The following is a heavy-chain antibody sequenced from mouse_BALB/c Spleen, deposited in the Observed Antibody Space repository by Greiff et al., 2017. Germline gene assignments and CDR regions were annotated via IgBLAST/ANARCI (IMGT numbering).Heavy chain of an antibody. J-gene: IGHJ4*01. CDR3: ARRSPYDHYALDY. D-gene: IGHD2-3*01. V-gene: IGHV14-3*02. CDR1: GFNFKDTY. Sequence: VQLQQSGAELVKPGASVKLSCTASGFNFKDTYMHWVKQRPEQGLEWIGRIDPANGNTKYDPKFQGKATITADTSSNTAYLQLSSLTSEDTTVYYCARRSPYDHYALDYWGQGTSVTVSS. CDR2: IDPANGNT.